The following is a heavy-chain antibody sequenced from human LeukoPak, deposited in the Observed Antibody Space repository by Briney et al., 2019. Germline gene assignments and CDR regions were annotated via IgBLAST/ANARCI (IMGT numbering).Heavy chain of an antibody. CDR1: GYTFTSHG. J-gene: IGHJ4*02. CDR3: ARDYDSSGYASY. V-gene: IGHV1-18*01. CDR2: ISAYNGNT. Sequence: ASVKVSCKASGYTFTSHGISWVRQAPGQGLEWMGWISAYNGNTNYAQKPQGRVTMTTDTSTSTAYMELRSLRSDDTAVYYCARDYDSSGYASYWGQGTLVTVSS. D-gene: IGHD3-22*01.